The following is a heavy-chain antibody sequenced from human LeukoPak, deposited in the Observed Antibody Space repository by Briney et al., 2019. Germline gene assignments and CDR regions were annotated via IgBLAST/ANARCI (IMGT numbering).Heavy chain of an antibody. CDR1: GGTFSSYA. Sequence: AASVEVSCKASGGTFSSYAISWVRQAPGQGLEWMGGIIPIFGTANYAQKFQGRVTITADESTSTAYMELSSLRSEDTAVYYCARVLGYDFWSGYESDYWGQGTLVTVSS. J-gene: IGHJ4*02. V-gene: IGHV1-69*01. CDR2: IIPIFGTA. D-gene: IGHD3-3*01. CDR3: ARVLGYDFWSGYESDY.